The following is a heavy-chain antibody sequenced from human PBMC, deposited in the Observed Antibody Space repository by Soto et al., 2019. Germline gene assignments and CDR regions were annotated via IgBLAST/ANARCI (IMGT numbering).Heavy chain of an antibody. J-gene: IGHJ5*02. V-gene: IGHV1-69*10. CDR3: ARGPAQFDP. CDR2: INPMLGVA. CDR1: GGSFSSLV. D-gene: IGHD2-2*01. Sequence: SVKVSCKASGGSFSSLVISWLRQAPGQGPEWMGGINPMLGVANFAQKFQDRVTITADESTTTAYMELSSLRSEDTAVFYCARGPAQFDPWGQGTLVTVSS.